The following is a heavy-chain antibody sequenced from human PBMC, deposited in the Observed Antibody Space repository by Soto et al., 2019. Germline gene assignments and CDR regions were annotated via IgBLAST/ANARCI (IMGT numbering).Heavy chain of an antibody. D-gene: IGHD2-2*01. V-gene: IGHV3-30-3*01. CDR3: ERCSSTSCHLGADY. CDR2: ISHDGSNK. J-gene: IGHJ4*02. Sequence: GGSLRLSCAASGFTFSSYAMHWVHQAPGKGLEWVALISHDGSNKYYADSVKGRFTISRDNSKNTLYLQINSLTTEDTSVYYCERCSSTSCHLGADYWGQGTLVTVSS. CDR1: GFTFSSYA.